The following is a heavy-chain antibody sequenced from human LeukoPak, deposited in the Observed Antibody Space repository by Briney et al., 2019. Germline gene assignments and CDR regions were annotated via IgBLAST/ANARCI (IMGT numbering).Heavy chain of an antibody. CDR2: IYSGGST. D-gene: IGHD2-15*01. CDR3: AREGDYYCSGGSCYDY. Sequence: GGSLRLSCAASGFTVSSNYMSWVRQAPGKGLEWVSVIYSGGSTYYADPVKGRFTISRDNSKNTLYLQMNSLRAEDTAVYYCAREGDYYCSGGSCYDYWGQGTLVTVSS. CDR1: GFTVSSNY. V-gene: IGHV3-53*01. J-gene: IGHJ4*02.